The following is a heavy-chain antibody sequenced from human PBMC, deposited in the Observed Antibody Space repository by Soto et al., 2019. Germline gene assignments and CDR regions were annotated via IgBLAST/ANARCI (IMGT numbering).Heavy chain of an antibody. CDR2: ISAGGGNT. J-gene: IGHJ5*02. CDR3: AKHAEYQLVSCVDP. CDR1: GFSFSTYA. D-gene: IGHD2-2*01. Sequence: EVQLLESGGGLVQPGGSLRLSCAVSGFSFSTYAMSWVCQAPGKGLEWVSGISAGGGNTYYADSVRGRFTISRDNSTDTLYLQINSLRAEDTAFYYCAKHAEYQLVSCVDPWGQGTLVTVSS. V-gene: IGHV3-23*01.